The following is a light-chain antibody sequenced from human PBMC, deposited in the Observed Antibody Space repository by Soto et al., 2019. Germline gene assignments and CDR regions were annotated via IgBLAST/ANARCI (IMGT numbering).Light chain of an antibody. CDR1: SSDVGGYNY. CDR2: EVD. Sequence: QSALTQPPSASGSPGQSVTISCTGSSSDVGGYNYVSWYQHHPGKAPKLMIYEVDKRPSGVPDRFSGSKSGNTASLTDSGLQTEDESDCYCSSHAAINVFGTGTKVTVL. CDR3: SSHAAINV. J-gene: IGLJ1*01. V-gene: IGLV2-8*01.